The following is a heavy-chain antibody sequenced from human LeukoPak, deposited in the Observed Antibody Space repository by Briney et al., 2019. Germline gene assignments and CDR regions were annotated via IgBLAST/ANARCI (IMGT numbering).Heavy chain of an antibody. D-gene: IGHD3-10*01. Sequence: SSETLSLTCTVSGGSISSYYWSWIRQPPGKGLEWIGYIYYSGSTNYNPSLKSRVTISVDTSKNQFSLKLSSVTAADTAVYYCAIDNRPPGFGELLNYYYYYMDVWGKGTTVTVSS. CDR3: AIDNRPPGFGELLNYYYYYMDV. J-gene: IGHJ6*03. CDR2: IYYSGST. CDR1: GGSISSYY. V-gene: IGHV4-59*01.